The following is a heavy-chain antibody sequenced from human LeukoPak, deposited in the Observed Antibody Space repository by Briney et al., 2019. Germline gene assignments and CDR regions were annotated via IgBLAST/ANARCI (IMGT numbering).Heavy chain of an antibody. Sequence: PGRSLRLSCAASGFTFSSYGMHWVRQAPGKGLEWVAVISYDGSNKYYADSVKGRFTISRDNSKNTLYLQMNSLGAEDTAVYYCAREGDSSSSDYWGQGTLVTVSS. CDR3: AREGDSSSSDY. CDR1: GFTFSSYG. J-gene: IGHJ4*02. V-gene: IGHV3-30*03. CDR2: ISYDGSNK. D-gene: IGHD6-6*01.